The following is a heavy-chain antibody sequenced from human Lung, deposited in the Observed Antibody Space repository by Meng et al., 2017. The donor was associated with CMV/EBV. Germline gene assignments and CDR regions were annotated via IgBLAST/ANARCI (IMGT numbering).Heavy chain of an antibody. CDR2: ISFDASNK. Sequence: GESLKISCAASGFSISPYAMQWVRQAPGKGLEWVAVISFDASNKRYADSVKGRFAISRDNSKNTLYLQMYSLRADDTAVYHCAKAQFGRYFDGRDGMDVWGQGXTVTVSS. V-gene: IGHV3-30*07. CDR1: GFSISPYA. CDR3: AKAQFGRYFDGRDGMDV. J-gene: IGHJ6*02. D-gene: IGHD3-9*01.